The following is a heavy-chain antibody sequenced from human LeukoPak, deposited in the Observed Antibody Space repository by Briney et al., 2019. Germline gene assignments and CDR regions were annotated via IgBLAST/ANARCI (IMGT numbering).Heavy chain of an antibody. Sequence: PGGSLRLSCAASGFTFSSYIMNWVRQAPGKGLEWVSSISSSSSHIYYADSVKGRLTISRDNAKNSLFLEVNSLRAEDTAVYYCARSRSAGYWGQGTLVTVSS. CDR3: ARSRSAGY. V-gene: IGHV3-21*01. J-gene: IGHJ4*02. CDR2: ISSSSSHI. CDR1: GFTFSSYI.